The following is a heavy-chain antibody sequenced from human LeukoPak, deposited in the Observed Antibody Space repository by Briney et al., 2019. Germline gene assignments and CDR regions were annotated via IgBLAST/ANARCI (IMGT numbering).Heavy chain of an antibody. V-gene: IGHV5-51*01. J-gene: IGHJ4*02. CDR2: IYPGDSDI. Sequence: GESLKISCKGSGYRFTNYWIGWVRQMPGKGLELMCSIYPGDSDIRYSPSFQGQVTISADKSFTTAYLQWRSLKASDTAIYYCTRQGVYYSDSSAFYYWGQGTRVTVSS. CDR1: GYRFTNYW. D-gene: IGHD3-22*01. CDR3: TRQGVYYSDSSAFYY.